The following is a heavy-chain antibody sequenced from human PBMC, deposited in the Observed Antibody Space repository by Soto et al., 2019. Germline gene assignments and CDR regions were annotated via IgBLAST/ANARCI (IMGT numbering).Heavy chain of an antibody. CDR1: GGSISSGGYS. CDR3: ARDQLEGNWFDP. Sequence: SETLSLTCTVSGGSISSGGYSWNWIRQAPGKSLEWIGYIYHSGYTLYNPSLKGRVTISVDKSKNHFSLNLTSVTAADTAVYYCARDQLEGNWFDPWGQGTLVTVSS. J-gene: IGHJ5*02. CDR2: IYHSGYT. D-gene: IGHD1-1*01. V-gene: IGHV4-30-2*01.